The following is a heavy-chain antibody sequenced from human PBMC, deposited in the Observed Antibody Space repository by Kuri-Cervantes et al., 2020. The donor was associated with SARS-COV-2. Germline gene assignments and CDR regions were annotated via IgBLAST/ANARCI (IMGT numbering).Heavy chain of an antibody. CDR1: GGSFSGYY. D-gene: IGHD3-9*01. V-gene: IGHV4-34*01. Sequence: SQTLSLTCAVYGGSFSGYYWSWIRQPPGKGLEWIGEINHSGSTNYNPSLKSRVTIPVDTSKNQFSLKLSSVTAADTAVYYCARDRRALGLGDILTGYYPHWYFDLWGRGTLVTVSS. CDR2: INHSGST. J-gene: IGHJ2*01. CDR3: ARDRRALGLGDILTGYYPHWYFDL.